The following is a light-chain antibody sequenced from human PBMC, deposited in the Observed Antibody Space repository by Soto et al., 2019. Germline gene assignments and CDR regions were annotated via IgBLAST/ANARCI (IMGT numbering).Light chain of an antibody. CDR3: NSYTSSSSLYYV. CDR2: DVT. Sequence: QSALTQPASVSGSPGQSITISCTGTSSDVGGYNYVSWYQQHPGKAPKLMIYDVTNRPSGVSNRFSGSKSGNTASLTISGHQSDDEADYYCNSYTSSSSLYYVFGTGTKLTVL. V-gene: IGLV2-14*01. CDR1: SSDVGGYNY. J-gene: IGLJ1*01.